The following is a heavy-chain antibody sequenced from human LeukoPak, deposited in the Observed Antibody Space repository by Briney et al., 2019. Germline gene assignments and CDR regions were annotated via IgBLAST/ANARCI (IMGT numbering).Heavy chain of an antibody. Sequence: GGSLRLSCAASGFTVRSNYMSWVRQAPGKGLEWVSVIYSGGKTYYADSVKGRFTISRDTSKNMLYLQMNSLRAEDTAVYYCARETRLHSGSYSNDAFDIWGQGTMVTVSS. J-gene: IGHJ3*02. CDR3: ARETRLHSGSYSNDAFDI. V-gene: IGHV3-66*01. D-gene: IGHD1-26*01. CDR1: GFTVRSNY. CDR2: IYSGGKT.